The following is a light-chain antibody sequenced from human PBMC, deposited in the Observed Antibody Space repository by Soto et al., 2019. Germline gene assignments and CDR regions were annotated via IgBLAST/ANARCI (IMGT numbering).Light chain of an antibody. CDR3: SSYTTSSTVV. Sequence: QSVLTQPPSVSGSPGQSVTISCTGTSSDIGSYNRVSWYQQRPGTAPKLMVYVVSIRPSGVPDRFSGSKSGNTASLTISGLQAEDEADYYCSSYTTSSTVVFGGGTKLTVI. J-gene: IGLJ2*01. CDR1: SSDIGSYNR. CDR2: VVS. V-gene: IGLV2-18*02.